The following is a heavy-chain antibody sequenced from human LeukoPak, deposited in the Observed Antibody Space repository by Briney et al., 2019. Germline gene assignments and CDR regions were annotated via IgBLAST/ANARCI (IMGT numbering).Heavy chain of an antibody. Sequence: GASVKVSCKVSGYTLTELSMHWVRQAPGKGLEWMGGFDPEDGETIYAQKFQGRVTMTEDTSTDTAYMELSSLRSEDTAVHYCANLRGSYSPDAFDIWGQGTMVTVSS. CDR2: FDPEDGET. V-gene: IGHV1-24*01. D-gene: IGHD1-26*01. J-gene: IGHJ3*02. CDR3: ANLRGSYSPDAFDI. CDR1: GYTLTELS.